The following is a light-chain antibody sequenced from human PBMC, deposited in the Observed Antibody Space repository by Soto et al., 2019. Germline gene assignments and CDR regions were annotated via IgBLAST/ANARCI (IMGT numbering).Light chain of an antibody. CDR3: QLASQSALYT. J-gene: IGKJ2*01. Sequence: EIVLTKSPGTLSLSPGERATLSCRASQSVSSSSLAWYQQKRGQAPRLLIYGASSRATCSPDRFSGSGSETDFLLAISRVVPYDFTVDYCQLASQSALYTFGQGTRLE. CDR2: GAS. CDR1: QSVSSSS. V-gene: IGKV3-20*01.